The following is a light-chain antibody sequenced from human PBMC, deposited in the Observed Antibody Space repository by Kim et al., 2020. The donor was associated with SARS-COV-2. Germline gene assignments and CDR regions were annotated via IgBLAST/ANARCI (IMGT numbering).Light chain of an antibody. CDR2: TAS. V-gene: IGKV1D-12*01. J-gene: IGKJ4*01. CDR3: QQANSFPLT. CDR1: QGISSW. Sequence: ASVGDTVTITCRESQGISSWLAWYQQKPGKAPKLLIYTASSLKSGVPSRFSGSGFGTDFTLTITSLQPEDFATYYCQQANSFPLTFGGGTKVDIK.